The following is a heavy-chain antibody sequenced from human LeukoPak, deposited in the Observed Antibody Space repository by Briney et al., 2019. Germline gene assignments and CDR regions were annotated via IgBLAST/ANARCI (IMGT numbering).Heavy chain of an antibody. CDR2: IYYSGRT. D-gene: IGHD3-9*01. Sequence: PSETLSLTCTVSGGSISSSSYYWGWIRQPPGKGLEWIGSIYYSGRTYYNPSLKSRVTISVDTSKNQFSLKLSSVTAADTAVYYCARSPPVRYFDWLSDAFDIWGQGTMVTVSS. CDR1: GGSISSSSYY. J-gene: IGHJ3*02. CDR3: ARSPPVRYFDWLSDAFDI. V-gene: IGHV4-39*07.